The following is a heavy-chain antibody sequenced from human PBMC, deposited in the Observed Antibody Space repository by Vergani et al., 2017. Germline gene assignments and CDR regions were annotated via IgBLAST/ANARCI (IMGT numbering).Heavy chain of an antibody. J-gene: IGHJ1*01. Sequence: QVHLVESAGGVVQPGRSLRLSCVVSGFTSSYYGMHWVRQAPGKGLEWVAVISYDGTQKYYADSVKGRFTISRDNSKSTLYLQMNSLRTEDTAVYYCATKSCGTPGCQIGYFSEWGQGTLVTVSS. CDR2: ISYDGTQK. D-gene: IGHD1-1*01. CDR1: GFTSSYYG. CDR3: ATKSCGTPGCQIGYFSE. V-gene: IGHV3-30*03.